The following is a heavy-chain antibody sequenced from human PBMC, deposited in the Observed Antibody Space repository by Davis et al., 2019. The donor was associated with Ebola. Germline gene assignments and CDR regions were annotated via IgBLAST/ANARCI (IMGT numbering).Heavy chain of an antibody. Sequence: ASVKVSCKASGYTFTGYYIHWVRQAPGQGPEWMGWISLNSGSTKYSHKFQGRVTMTRDTSINTAHLELSGLKSDDTAVYYCARDDKVMHFDYWGQGTLVTVSS. V-gene: IGHV1-2*02. D-gene: IGHD3-16*01. J-gene: IGHJ4*02. CDR3: ARDDKVMHFDY. CDR1: GYTFTGYY. CDR2: ISLNSGST.